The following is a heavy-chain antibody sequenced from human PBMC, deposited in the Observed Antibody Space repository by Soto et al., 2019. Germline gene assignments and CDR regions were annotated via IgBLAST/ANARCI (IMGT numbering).Heavy chain of an antibody. D-gene: IGHD6-19*01. V-gene: IGHV1-69*01. Sequence: QVQLVQSGAEVKKPGSSVKVSCKASGGTFSSYAISWVRQAPGQGLEWMGGIIPIFGTANYAQKFQGRVTITADESTSTAYMELSSLRSEDTAVYYCARVSVSRRTYSSGWFDAFDIWGQGTMVTVSS. CDR1: GGTFSSYA. J-gene: IGHJ3*02. CDR3: ARVSVSRRTYSSGWFDAFDI. CDR2: IIPIFGTA.